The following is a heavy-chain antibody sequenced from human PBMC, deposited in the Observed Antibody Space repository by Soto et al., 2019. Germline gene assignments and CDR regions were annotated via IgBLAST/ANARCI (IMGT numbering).Heavy chain of an antibody. CDR1: GGSFSNFG. D-gene: IGHD5-12*01. J-gene: IGHJ4*02. CDR2: IGPVFGRP. CDR3: AGEGSGHNF. Sequence: SVKVSCKASGGSFSNFGISWVRQAPGQVLEWMGGIGPVFGRPNYAQRFRGRLTITADESTSTGYMELISLRSDDTAVYYCAGEGSGHNFWGQGTKVTVSS. V-gene: IGHV1-69*13.